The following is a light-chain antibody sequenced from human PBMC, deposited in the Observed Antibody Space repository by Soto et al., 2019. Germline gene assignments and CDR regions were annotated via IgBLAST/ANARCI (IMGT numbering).Light chain of an antibody. Sequence: EIVLTQSPGTLSLSPGERATLSCRASQSVSSSYLAWYQQKPGQAPRLLIYAASSRATGIPDRFSGSGSGTYVTLTINRLEPEDFAVYYCQQYGSSIPFGQGTRLEI. CDR1: QSVSSSY. CDR3: QQYGSSIP. V-gene: IGKV3-20*01. J-gene: IGKJ5*01. CDR2: AAS.